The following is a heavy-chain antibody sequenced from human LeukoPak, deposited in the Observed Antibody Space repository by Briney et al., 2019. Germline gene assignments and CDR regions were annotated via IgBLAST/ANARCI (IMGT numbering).Heavy chain of an antibody. Sequence: SETLSLTCTVSGGSISDSHWSWIRQPPGKGLEWIGNIHTSGGSNYSPSLKSRVTISLDMSRNQFSLRLSSVTAADTAVYYCARGRSAAVTPDYYYYYCMDVWGKGTTVTVSS. CDR2: IHTSGGS. J-gene: IGHJ6*03. CDR1: GGSISDSH. D-gene: IGHD6-25*01. CDR3: ARGRSAAVTPDYYYYYCMDV. V-gene: IGHV4-4*09.